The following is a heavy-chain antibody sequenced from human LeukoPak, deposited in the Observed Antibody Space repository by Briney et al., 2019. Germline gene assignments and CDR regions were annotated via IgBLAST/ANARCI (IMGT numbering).Heavy chain of an antibody. J-gene: IGHJ4*02. V-gene: IGHV1-2*02. CDR3: AGGIAVAGTGPFDY. CDR2: INPNSGGT. Sequence: ASVKVSCKASGYTFTGYYMHWVRQAPGQGLEWMGWINPNSGGTNYAQKFQGRVTMTRDTSISTAYVELSRLRSDDTAVYYCAGGIAVAGTGPFDYWGQGTLVTVSS. D-gene: IGHD6-19*01. CDR1: GYTFTGYY.